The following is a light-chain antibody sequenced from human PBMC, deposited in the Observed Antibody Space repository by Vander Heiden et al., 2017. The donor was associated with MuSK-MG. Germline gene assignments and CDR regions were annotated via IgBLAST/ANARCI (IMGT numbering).Light chain of an antibody. CDR2: AAS. Sequence: IQLTQSPSSLSASVGDRITITCRASQDISTYLAWYQQKPGEAPRLLIYAASTLQSGVPSRFSGSGSGTDSTLTISSLQPEDFATYYCQQFNSHPFTFGQGTKLDIK. J-gene: IGKJ2*01. CDR3: QQFNSHPFT. V-gene: IGKV1-9*01. CDR1: QDISTY.